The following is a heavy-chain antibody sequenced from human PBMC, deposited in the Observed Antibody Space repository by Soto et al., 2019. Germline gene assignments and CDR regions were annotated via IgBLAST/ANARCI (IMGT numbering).Heavy chain of an antibody. CDR3: AKEPQSIVGATGTFDY. J-gene: IGHJ4*02. CDR2: ISGSGGST. V-gene: IGHV3-23*01. CDR1: GFTFSSYA. Sequence: GGSLRLSCAASGFTFSSYAMSWVRQAPGKGLEWVSAISGSGGSTYYADSVKGRFTISRDNSKNTLYLQMNSLRAEDTAVYYCAKEPQSIVGATGTFDYWGQGTLVTVSS. D-gene: IGHD1-26*01.